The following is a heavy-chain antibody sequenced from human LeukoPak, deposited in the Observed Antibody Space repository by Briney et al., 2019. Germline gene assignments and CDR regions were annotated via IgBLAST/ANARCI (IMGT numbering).Heavy chain of an antibody. CDR1: GGSISRDNYY. D-gene: IGHD3-22*01. CDR2: IYTSGST. Sequence: SETLSLTCTVSGGSISRDNYYWSWIRQPAGKGLEWLGRIYTSGSTNYNPSLKSRVTISVDTSKNQFSLKLSSVTAADTAVYYCARMAGGYYANDRGWFDYWGQGTLVTVSS. CDR3: ARMAGGYYANDRGWFDY. J-gene: IGHJ4*02. V-gene: IGHV4-61*02.